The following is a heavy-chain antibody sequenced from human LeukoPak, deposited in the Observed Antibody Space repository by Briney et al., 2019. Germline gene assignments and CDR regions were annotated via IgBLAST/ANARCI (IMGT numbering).Heavy chain of an antibody. J-gene: IGHJ2*01. Sequence: SETLSLTCTVSGGSISSSSYCWGWIRQPPGKGLEWIGSIYYSGSTYYNPSLKSRVTISVDTSKNQFSLKLSSVTAADTAVYYCARVYYSNSYDYWYFYLWGRGTLVTVSS. V-gene: IGHV4-39*07. CDR3: ARVYYSNSYDYWYFYL. CDR1: GGSISSSSYC. CDR2: IYYSGST. D-gene: IGHD6-13*01.